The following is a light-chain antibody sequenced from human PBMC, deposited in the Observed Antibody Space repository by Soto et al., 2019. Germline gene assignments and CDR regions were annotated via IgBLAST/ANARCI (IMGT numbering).Light chain of an antibody. CDR3: QESYSNS. CDR1: QSIRND. CDR2: VAS. Sequence: IQRTHSPCTLSASVGCTVTIACRASQSIRNDLNWYQQKPGKAPKLLIYVASNLQSGVPSRFSGSGSGTDFTLTISSLQPEDIATYYCQESYSNSFGQGTKVDIK. J-gene: IGKJ1*01. V-gene: IGKV1-39*01.